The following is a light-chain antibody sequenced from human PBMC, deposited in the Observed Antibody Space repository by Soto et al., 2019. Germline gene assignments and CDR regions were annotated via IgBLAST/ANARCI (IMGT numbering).Light chain of an antibody. Sequence: EIVRTQSPATLSVSPGGSATLSCGASHNIDTRSAWYQLKRGQPPRLLIHGASTRATGVAHRFSGSGSGTEYTLTISSVQSEDFAVYCCKQYANWAPWTFSQGNKV. J-gene: IGKJ1*01. CDR1: HNIDTR. CDR3: KQYANWAPWT. V-gene: IGKV3-15*01. CDR2: GAS.